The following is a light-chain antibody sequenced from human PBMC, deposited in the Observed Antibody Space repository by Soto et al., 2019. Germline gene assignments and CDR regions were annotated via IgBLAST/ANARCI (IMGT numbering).Light chain of an antibody. CDR3: QQSSNTPWT. Sequence: DIQLTQSPSSLSASVGDRVTITCRASQYVGNYLNWYQQKAGKAPKLLIFTTFTLHSGVPSRFSGGGSGTDFTLTISSLQPEDFATYYCQQSSNTPWTFGQGTKVELK. J-gene: IGKJ1*01. V-gene: IGKV1-39*01. CDR2: TTF. CDR1: QYVGNY.